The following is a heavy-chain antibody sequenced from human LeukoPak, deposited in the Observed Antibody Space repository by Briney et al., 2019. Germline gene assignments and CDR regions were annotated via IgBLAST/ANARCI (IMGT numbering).Heavy chain of an antibody. J-gene: IGHJ6*03. Sequence: PGGSLRLSCTASGFTFGDYAMSWVRQAPGKGLEWVGFIRSKAYGGTTEYAASVKGRFTISRDDSKSIAYLQMNSLKTEDTAVYYCTRVDLGVVAYYYHYYMDVWGKGTTVTVSS. CDR2: IRSKAYGGTT. CDR1: GFTFGDYA. CDR3: TRVDLGVVAYYYHYYMDV. V-gene: IGHV3-49*04. D-gene: IGHD3-22*01.